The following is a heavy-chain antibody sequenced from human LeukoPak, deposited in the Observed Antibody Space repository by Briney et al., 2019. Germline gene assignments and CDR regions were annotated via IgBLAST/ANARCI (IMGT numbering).Heavy chain of an antibody. J-gene: IGHJ5*02. CDR2: MNPNSGNT. V-gene: IGHV1-8*01. CDR1: GYPFSNYH. Sequence: VASVKVSCKASGYPFSNYHIDWVRQATGQGLEWMGWMNPNSGNTDYAQKFQGRVTITRNTSISTAYMELSSLRSEDTAVYYCARGRATVTTHWVDPWGKGTLVTVSS. D-gene: IGHD4-11*01. CDR3: ARGRATVTTHWVDP.